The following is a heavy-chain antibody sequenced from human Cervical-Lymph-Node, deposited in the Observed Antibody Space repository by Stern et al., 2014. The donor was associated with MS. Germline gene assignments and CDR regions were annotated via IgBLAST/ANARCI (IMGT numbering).Heavy chain of an antibody. CDR2: FSDSGVYT. D-gene: IGHD2-2*01. Sequence: EVQLVESGGGLVQPGGSLRLSCAASGFTFSTYAFSWVRQAPGKGLEWVSSFSDSGVYTYYADSVKGRFTISRDNSKSMLYLEMQSLRAEDTAVYHCAKDLGRGVVVVPLYGLDVWGQGTTVTVSS. V-gene: IGHV3-23*04. J-gene: IGHJ6*02. CDR3: AKDLGRGVVVVPLYGLDV. CDR1: GFTFSTYA.